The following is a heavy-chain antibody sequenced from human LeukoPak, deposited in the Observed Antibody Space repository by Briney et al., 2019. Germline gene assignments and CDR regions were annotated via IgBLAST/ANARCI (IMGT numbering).Heavy chain of an antibody. V-gene: IGHV4-31*03. CDR1: GGSISSGGYY. CDR2: IYYNGST. Sequence: SETLSLTCTVSGGSISSGGYYWSWIRQHPGKGLEWIGYIYYNGSTYYNPSLKSRVTISVDTSKNQFSLKLSSVTAADTAVYYCARAHAPYYDSSGYYGLRGAFDIWGQGTMVTVSS. CDR3: ARAHAPYYDSSGYYGLRGAFDI. J-gene: IGHJ3*02. D-gene: IGHD3-22*01.